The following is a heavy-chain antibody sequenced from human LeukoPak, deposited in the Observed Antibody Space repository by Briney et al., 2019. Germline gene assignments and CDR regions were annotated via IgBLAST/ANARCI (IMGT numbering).Heavy chain of an antibody. J-gene: IGHJ4*02. CDR2: IYSGGST. CDR3: AKSEDTAMVYYYFDY. D-gene: IGHD5-18*01. V-gene: IGHV3-66*01. CDR1: GFTVSSNY. Sequence: GGSLRLSCAASGFTVSSNYMSWVRQAPGKGLEWVSVIYSGGSTYYADSVKGRFTISRDNSKNTLYLQMNSLRAEDTAVYYCAKSEDTAMVYYYFDYWGQGTLVTVSS.